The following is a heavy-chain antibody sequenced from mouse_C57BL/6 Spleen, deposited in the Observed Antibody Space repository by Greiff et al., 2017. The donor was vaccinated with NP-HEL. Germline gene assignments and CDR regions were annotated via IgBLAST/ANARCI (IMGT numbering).Heavy chain of an antibody. CDR3: ARDSLYDYDPFAY. V-gene: IGHV5-4*01. CDR2: ISDGGSYT. J-gene: IGHJ3*01. D-gene: IGHD2-4*01. CDR1: GFTFSSYA. Sequence: EVQGVESGGGLVKPGGSLKLSCAASGFTFSSYAMSWVRQTPEKRLEWVATISDGGSYTYYPDNVKGRFTISRDNAKNNLYLQMSHLKSEDTAMYYCARDSLYDYDPFAYWGQGTLVTVSA.